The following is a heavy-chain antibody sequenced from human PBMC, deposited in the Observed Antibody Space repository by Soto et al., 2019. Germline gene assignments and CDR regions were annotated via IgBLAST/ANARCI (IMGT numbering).Heavy chain of an antibody. V-gene: IGHV3-23*01. CDR3: AKGSRGAYYYCMDG. CDR1: GFTFSSSA. Sequence: EVQMLESGGGLVQPGGSLRLSCAASGFTFSSSAMNWVRQAPGKGLEWVSSISNSGGTTSYADSVKGRFTISRDNSKNTLELQMNSLRAEETGVYYCAKGSRGAYYYCMDGWGKGTTVTVSS. CDR2: ISNSGGTT. J-gene: IGHJ6*03.